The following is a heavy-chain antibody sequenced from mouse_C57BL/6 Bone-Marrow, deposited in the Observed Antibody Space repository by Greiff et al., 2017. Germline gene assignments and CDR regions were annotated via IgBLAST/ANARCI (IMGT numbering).Heavy chain of an antibody. CDR1: GFTFSSYA. CDR2: ISDGGSYT. J-gene: IGHJ3*01. V-gene: IGHV5-4*01. CDR3: TSLGVFAY. Sequence: VQLKESGGGLVKPGGSLKLSCAASGFTFSSYAMSWVRQTPEKRLEWVATISDGGSYTYYPDNVKGRFTISRDNANNNLYLQLSHLKSEDTAMYYCTSLGVFAYWGQGTLVTVSA. D-gene: IGHD4-1*01.